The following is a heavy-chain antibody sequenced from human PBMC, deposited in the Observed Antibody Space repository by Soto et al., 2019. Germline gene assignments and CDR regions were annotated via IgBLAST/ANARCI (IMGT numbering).Heavy chain of an antibody. CDR3: ARAPGSSSRPLVFDY. Sequence: ASVKVSCKASGDTFTSNGISWVRQAPGQGLEWLAWISIYNGNTQYAQKVQGRVTMTTDTSTNTAYMELRSLRSDDTAVYYCARAPGSSSRPLVFDYWGQGALVTVSS. D-gene: IGHD6-6*01. CDR1: GDTFTSNG. CDR2: ISIYNGNT. V-gene: IGHV1-18*04. J-gene: IGHJ4*02.